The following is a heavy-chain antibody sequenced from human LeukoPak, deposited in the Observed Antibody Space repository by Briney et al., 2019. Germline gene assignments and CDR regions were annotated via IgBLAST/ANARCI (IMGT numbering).Heavy chain of an antibody. Sequence: HSGGSLRLSCAASGFTFSSYSIHWVRQAPGKGLEWVAVISYDGSNKYYADSVKGRFTISRDNSKNTLYLQMNSLRAEDTAVYYCARSRIVGATGPDYWGQGTLVTVSS. D-gene: IGHD1-26*01. CDR1: GFTFSSYS. V-gene: IGHV3-30*03. J-gene: IGHJ4*02. CDR3: ARSRIVGATGPDY. CDR2: ISYDGSNK.